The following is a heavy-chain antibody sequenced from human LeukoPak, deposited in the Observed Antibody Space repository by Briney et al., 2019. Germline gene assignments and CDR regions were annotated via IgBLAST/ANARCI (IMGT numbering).Heavy chain of an antibody. D-gene: IGHD6-13*01. CDR1: GGSISSSSYY. Sequence: PSETLSLTCTVSGGSISSSSYYWGWIRQPPGKGLEWIGSIYYSGSTYYNPSLKSRVTISVDTSKNQFSPKLSSVTAADTAVYYCESAAAGYFNWYFDLWGRGTLVTVSS. V-gene: IGHV4-39*01. J-gene: IGHJ2*01. CDR3: ESAAAGYFNWYFDL. CDR2: IYYSGST.